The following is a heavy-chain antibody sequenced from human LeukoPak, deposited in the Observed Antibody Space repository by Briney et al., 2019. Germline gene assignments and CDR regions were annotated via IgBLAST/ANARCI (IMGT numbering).Heavy chain of an antibody. J-gene: IGHJ4*02. CDR3: ARPPFRGYSYGPFDY. V-gene: IGHV1-69*13. CDR1: GGTFSSYA. CDR2: IIPIFGTA. Sequence: SVKVSCKASGGTFSSYAISWVRQAPGQGLEWMGGIIPIFGTANYAQKFQGRVTITADESTSTAYMELSSLRSEDTAVYYCARPPFRGYSYGPFDYWGQGTLVTVSS. D-gene: IGHD5-18*01.